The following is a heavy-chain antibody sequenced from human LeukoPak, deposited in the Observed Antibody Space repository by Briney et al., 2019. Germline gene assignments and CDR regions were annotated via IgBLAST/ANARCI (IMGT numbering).Heavy chain of an antibody. V-gene: IGHV4-59*01. CDR1: GGSISSYH. Sequence: PSETLSLTCAVSGGSISSYHWSWFRQPPGKGLEWICLIYNSATTHYNPSLTSRVTISVDTSKNQFSLSLTSVTAADTAVYYCARTYNWNEGGFDYWGQGTMVTVSS. CDR2: IYNSATT. CDR3: ARTYNWNEGGFDY. D-gene: IGHD1-1*01. J-gene: IGHJ4*02.